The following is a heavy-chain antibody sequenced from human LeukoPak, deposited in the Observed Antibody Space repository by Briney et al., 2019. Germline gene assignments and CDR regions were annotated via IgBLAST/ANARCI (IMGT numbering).Heavy chain of an antibody. J-gene: IGHJ3*02. CDR2: LYYNGST. CDR3: ARQNGDSWDI. V-gene: IGHV4-39*01. D-gene: IGHD2-15*01. CDR1: GGSISRSSYY. Sequence: SETLSLTCTVSGGSISRSSYYWGWIRQPPGKGLEWIVSLYYNGSTYYNPSLKSRLRMSVDSSKNQFSLKLSSVTAADTAVYYCARQNGDSWDIWGQGTMVTVSS.